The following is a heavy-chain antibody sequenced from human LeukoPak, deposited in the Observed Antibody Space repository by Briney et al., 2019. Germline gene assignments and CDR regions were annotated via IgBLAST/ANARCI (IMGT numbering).Heavy chain of an antibody. CDR3: ARHDILTGYYSYYFDY. J-gene: IGHJ4*02. V-gene: IGHV4-39*01. CDR1: GGSISSSSYY. Sequence: SETLSLTCTVSGGSISSSSYYWGWIRQPPGKGLEWIGSIYYSGSIYYNPSLKSRVTISVDTSKNQFSLKLSSVTAADTAVYYCARHDILTGYYSYYFDYWGQGTLVTVSS. D-gene: IGHD3-9*01. CDR2: IYYSGSI.